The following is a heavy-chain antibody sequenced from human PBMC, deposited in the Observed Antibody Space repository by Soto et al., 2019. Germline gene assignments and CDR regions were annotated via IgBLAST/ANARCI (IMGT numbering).Heavy chain of an antibody. CDR1: GFTFSSYW. CDR3: ARAKEGGFDC. V-gene: IGHV3-7*05. CDR2: IKQDGSEK. D-gene: IGHD3-16*01. J-gene: IGHJ4*02. Sequence: GGSLRLSCAASGFTFSSYWMSWVRQAPGKGLEWVANIKQDGSEKYYVDPVKSRFSISRDNAKNSLYLQMNSLRADDTAVYYCARAKEGGFDCWGQGTLVTVSS.